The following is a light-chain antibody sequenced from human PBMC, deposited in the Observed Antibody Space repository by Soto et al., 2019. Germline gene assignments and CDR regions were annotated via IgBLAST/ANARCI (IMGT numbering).Light chain of an antibody. CDR1: QSVSSSY. CDR2: GAS. Sequence: EIVLTQSPGTLSLSPGERATLSCRASQSVSSSYLAWYQQKPGQAPRLLIYGASSRATGIPDRFSGSGSGTDFTLTISRLEPEDFALYYCQQYEASPLTFGPGTKVDVK. J-gene: IGKJ3*01. CDR3: QQYEASPLT. V-gene: IGKV3-20*01.